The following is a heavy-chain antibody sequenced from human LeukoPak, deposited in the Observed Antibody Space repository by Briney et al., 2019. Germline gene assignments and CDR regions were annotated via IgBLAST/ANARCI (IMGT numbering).Heavy chain of an antibody. CDR2: INPNSGGT. CDR3: ARNGVVKRYCSGGSCYQRFDY. V-gene: IGHV1-2*04. D-gene: IGHD2-15*01. CDR1: GYTFTGYY. Sequence: ASVKVSCKASGYTFTGYYMHWVRQAPGQGLEWMGWINPNSGGTNYAQKFQGWVTMTRDTSISTAYMELSRLRSDDTAVCYCARNGVVKRYCSGGSCYQRFDYWGQGTLVTVSS. J-gene: IGHJ4*02.